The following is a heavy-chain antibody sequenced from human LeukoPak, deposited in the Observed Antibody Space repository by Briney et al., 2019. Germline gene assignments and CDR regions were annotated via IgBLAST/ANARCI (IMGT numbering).Heavy chain of an antibody. Sequence: GGSLRLSCAASGFTFSSYSMNWVRQAPGKGLEWVSSISSSSSYIYYADSVKGRFTISRDNSKNTLFLQMNSLRAEDTAVYYCAKSSLEGGLDSWGQGTLVTVSS. CDR2: ISSSSSYI. CDR3: AKSSLEGGLDS. J-gene: IGHJ4*02. CDR1: GFTFSSYS. D-gene: IGHD3-16*01. V-gene: IGHV3-21*01.